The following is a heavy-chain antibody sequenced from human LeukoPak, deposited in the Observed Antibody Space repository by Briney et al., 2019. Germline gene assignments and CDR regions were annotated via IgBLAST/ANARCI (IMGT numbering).Heavy chain of an antibody. CDR3: ARGGVREIQKIDY. V-gene: IGHV1-8*01. CDR2: MNPDIGNT. CDR1: GYTFTSYD. Sequence: ASVKVSCKASGYTFTSYDINWVRQATGQGLEWMGWMNPDIGNTGFAQKFQGRITMTRYTSITTAYMELSSLRSEDTAVYYCARGGVREIQKIDYWGQGTLVTVSS. D-gene: IGHD3-10*01. J-gene: IGHJ4*02.